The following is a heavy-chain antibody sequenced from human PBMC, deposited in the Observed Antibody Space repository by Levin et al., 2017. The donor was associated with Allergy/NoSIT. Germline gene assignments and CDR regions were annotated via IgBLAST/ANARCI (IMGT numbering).Heavy chain of an antibody. CDR2: IYASADSI. Sequence: GGSLRLSCAASGFTFSSYAMSWVRQAPGKGLEWVSAIYASADSIYYSDSVKGRFTISRDSSKNTLYLHMNSLRAEDTAVYYCARSARGYGTFDYWGQGTLVTVSS. J-gene: IGHJ4*02. D-gene: IGHD5-12*01. CDR3: ARSARGYGTFDY. CDR1: GFTFSSYA. V-gene: IGHV3-23*01.